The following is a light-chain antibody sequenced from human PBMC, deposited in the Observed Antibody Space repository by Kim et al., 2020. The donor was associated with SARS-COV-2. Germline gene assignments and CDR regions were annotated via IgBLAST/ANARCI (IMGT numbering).Light chain of an antibody. CDR3: QSYDSSNWV. CDR2: EDN. Sequence: GKTVDSSCTGSSGSMASNYGQWYQRRRGSAPTTVIYEDNQRPSGVPDRFSGSIDSSSNSASLTISGLKTEDEADYYCQSYDSSNWVFGGGTQLTVL. V-gene: IGLV6-57*02. J-gene: IGLJ3*02. CDR1: SGSMASNY.